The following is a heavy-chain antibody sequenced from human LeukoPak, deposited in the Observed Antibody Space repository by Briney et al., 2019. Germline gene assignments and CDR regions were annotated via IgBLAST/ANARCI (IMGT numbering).Heavy chain of an antibody. D-gene: IGHD3-16*02. CDR2: MNPNSGNT. V-gene: IGHV1-8*01. CDR3: ARGWGITFGGVIVTPIDY. Sequence: ASVKVSCKASGYTFTSYDINWVRQATGQGLEWMGWMNPNSGNTGYAQKFQGRVTMTRNTSISTAYMELSSLRSEDTAVYYCARGWGITFGGVIVTPIDYWGQGTLVTVSS. J-gene: IGHJ4*02. CDR1: GYTFTSYD.